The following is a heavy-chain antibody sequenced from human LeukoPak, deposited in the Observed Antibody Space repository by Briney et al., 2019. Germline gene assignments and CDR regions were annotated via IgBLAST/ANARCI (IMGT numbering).Heavy chain of an antibody. Sequence: GGSLRLSCAASGFIFSNYAMYWVRQAPGEGLEWVSAISGRSDNTYYADSVKGRFTLSRDSSKNTLYLQMNSLRADDTAVYYCAKWGDSDVLTGYYVSDFWGQGTLVTVSS. V-gene: IGHV3-23*01. CDR2: ISGRSDNT. CDR3: AKWGDSDVLTGYYVSDF. D-gene: IGHD3-9*01. CDR1: GFIFSNYA. J-gene: IGHJ4*02.